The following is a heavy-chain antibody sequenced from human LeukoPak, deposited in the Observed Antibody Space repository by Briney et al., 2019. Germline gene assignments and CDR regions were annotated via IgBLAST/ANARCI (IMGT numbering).Heavy chain of an antibody. J-gene: IGHJ4*02. Sequence: PGGSLRLSCAASGFTFSSYAMHWVRQAPGKGLEWVAVISYDGSNKYYADSVKGRFTISRDNSKNTLYLQMNSLRAEDRAVYYCARESYGTNDYWGQGTLVTVSS. CDR1: GFTFSSYA. D-gene: IGHD1-1*01. CDR3: ARESYGTNDY. CDR2: ISYDGSNK. V-gene: IGHV3-30-3*01.